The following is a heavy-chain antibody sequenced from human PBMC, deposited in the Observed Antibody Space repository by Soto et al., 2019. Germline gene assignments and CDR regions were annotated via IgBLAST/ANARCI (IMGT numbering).Heavy chain of an antibody. CDR2: VSHSGNT. Sequence: SETLSLTCTVSCGSFTGHFWSWVRQPPGKGLEWIGEVSHSGNTKYYPSLRSRVTLSVDSSKNQISLALTSVTAADTAVYYCARAKFESTGWHQFDIWGQGTLVTV. CDR1: CGSFTGHF. CDR3: ARAKFESTGWHQFDI. J-gene: IGHJ4*02. D-gene: IGHD7-27*01. V-gene: IGHV4-34*01.